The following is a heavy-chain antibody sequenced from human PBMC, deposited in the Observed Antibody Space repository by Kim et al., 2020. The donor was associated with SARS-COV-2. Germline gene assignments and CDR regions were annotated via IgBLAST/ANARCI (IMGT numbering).Heavy chain of an antibody. V-gene: IGHV1-18*04. D-gene: IGHD6-13*01. CDR1: CYTFTSYG. Sequence: ASVKVSCKASCYTFTSYGISWVRQAPGQGLEWMGWISAYNGNTNYAQKLQGRVTMTTDTSTSTAYMELRSLRSDDTAVYYCARDRYLYLADDSSSWYFDYWGQGTLVTVSS. CDR2: ISAYNGNT. CDR3: ARDRYLYLADDSSSWYFDY. J-gene: IGHJ4*02.